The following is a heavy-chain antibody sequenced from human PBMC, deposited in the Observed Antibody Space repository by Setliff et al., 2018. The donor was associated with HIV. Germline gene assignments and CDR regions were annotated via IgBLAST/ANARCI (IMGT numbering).Heavy chain of an antibody. D-gene: IGHD6-13*01. CDR1: GYTFTDYF. CDR2: INPNTGDT. CDR3: ARDRWFSNNWYSDY. J-gene: IGHJ4*02. V-gene: IGHV1-2*02. Sequence: ASVKVSCKASGYTFTDYFLHWVRQTPGQGLEWMGYINPNTGDTNSAQKFQGRVTMTRDTSISTAYMELSRLRSDDTAMYYCARDRWFSNNWYSDYWGQGTLVTVSS.